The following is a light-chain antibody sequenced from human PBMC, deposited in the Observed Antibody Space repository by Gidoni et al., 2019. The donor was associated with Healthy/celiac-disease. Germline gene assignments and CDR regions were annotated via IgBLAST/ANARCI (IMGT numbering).Light chain of an antibody. Sequence: EIVMTPSPATLSVSPGERATLSCRASQSVSSNLAWYQQKPGQAPRLLIYGASTRATGIPARFSGSGSGTELTLTISSLQSEDFAVYYCQQYNNWLTWTFGQGTKVEIK. CDR2: GAS. J-gene: IGKJ1*01. CDR1: QSVSSN. CDR3: QQYNNWLTWT. V-gene: IGKV3-15*01.